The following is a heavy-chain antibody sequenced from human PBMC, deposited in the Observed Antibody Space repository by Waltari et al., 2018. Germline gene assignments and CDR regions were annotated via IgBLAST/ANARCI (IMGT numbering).Heavy chain of an antibody. CDR2: INPNSGGT. CDR1: GYTFTVYY. CDR3: ARTPLGYCSGGSCYPFDY. V-gene: IGHV1-2*05. D-gene: IGHD2-15*01. Sequence: QVQLVQSGAEVKKPGSSVKVSCKASGYTFTVYYIHWVRQAPGQGLEWMGRINPNSGGTNYAQKFQGRVTMTRDTSISTAYMELSRLRSDDTVMYYCARTPLGYCSGGSCYPFDYWGQGTMVTVSS. J-gene: IGHJ3*01.